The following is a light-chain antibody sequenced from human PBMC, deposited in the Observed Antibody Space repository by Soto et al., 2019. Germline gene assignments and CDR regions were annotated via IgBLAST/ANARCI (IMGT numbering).Light chain of an antibody. CDR2: DVS. J-gene: IGLJ2*01. CDR1: SSDVGGYNY. V-gene: IGLV2-14*01. Sequence: QSALTQPASVSGSPGQSITISCTGTSSDVGGYNYVSWYQQHPGKAPKLMIYDVSTQPSGVSNRFSGSKSGNTASLTISGLQAEDEADYYCSSFTSSSTRVFGGGTKLTVL. CDR3: SSFTSSSTRV.